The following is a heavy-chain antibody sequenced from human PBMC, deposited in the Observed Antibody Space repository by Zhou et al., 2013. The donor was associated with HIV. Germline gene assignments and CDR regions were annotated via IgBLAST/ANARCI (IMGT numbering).Heavy chain of an antibody. CDR2: IYLSGST. J-gene: IGHJ4*02. D-gene: IGHD5-12*01. Sequence: VQLQQWGAGLLKPSETLSLTCAVYGGSFSGYYWSWIRQPAGKGLEWIGRIYLSGSTNYNPSLKSRVTMSVDTSKNQFSLRVSSVTVADTAVYYCARGSGSGHDYWGQGTLVTVSS. V-gene: IGHV4-59*10. CDR1: GGSFSGYY. CDR3: ARGSGSGHDY.